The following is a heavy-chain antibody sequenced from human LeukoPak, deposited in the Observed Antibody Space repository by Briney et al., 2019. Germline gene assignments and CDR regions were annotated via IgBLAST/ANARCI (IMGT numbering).Heavy chain of an antibody. CDR2: INPNSGGT. Sequence: ASVKVSCKASGYTFSGYYMHWVRQAPGQELEWMGWINPNSGGTKYAQKFQGRVTMTRDTSISTAYMELSRLRSDDTAVYYCARGNPRWFDPWGQGTLVTVSS. CDR1: GYTFSGYY. V-gene: IGHV1-2*02. J-gene: IGHJ5*02. CDR3: ARGNPRWFDP.